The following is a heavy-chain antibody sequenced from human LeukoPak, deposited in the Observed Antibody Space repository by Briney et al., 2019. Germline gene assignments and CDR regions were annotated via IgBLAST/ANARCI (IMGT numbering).Heavy chain of an antibody. D-gene: IGHD4-17*01. CDR2: IFYSGTT. J-gene: IGHJ5*02. CDR1: AGSISSTIYY. V-gene: IGHV4-39*01. Sequence: SETLSLTCTVSAGSISSTIYYWGWLRQPPGKGLAWIGNIFYSGTTYYNPSLKSRVTISVDTFKNQFSLKLSSVTAADTAVYYCTRHALPTPYGDYKRGWFDPWGQGTLVTVSS. CDR3: TRHALPTPYGDYKRGWFDP.